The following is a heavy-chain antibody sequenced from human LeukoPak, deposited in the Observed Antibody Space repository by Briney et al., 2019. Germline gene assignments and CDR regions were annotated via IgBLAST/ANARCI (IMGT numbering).Heavy chain of an antibody. CDR2: ISWNSGSI. CDR1: GFTFDDYA. J-gene: IGHJ4*02. D-gene: IGHD3-22*01. V-gene: IGHV3-9*01. CDR3: AKDPDSSGYYYPDY. Sequence: SLRLSCAASGFTFDDYAMHWVQQAPGKGLEWVSGISWNSGSIGYADSVKGRFTISRDNAKNSLYLQMNSLRAEDTALYYCAKDPDSSGYYYPDYWGQGTLVTVSS.